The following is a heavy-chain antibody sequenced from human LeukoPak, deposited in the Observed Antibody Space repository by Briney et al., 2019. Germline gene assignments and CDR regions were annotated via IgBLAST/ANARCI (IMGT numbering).Heavy chain of an antibody. Sequence: GGSPRLSCEASGFTFSSFWMSWARQAPGKGLEWVANIKQDGSEKYYIESVKGRFTISRDNAKTSLFLQMKSLRVEDTAVYYCAKGFRGWPGPDVWGQGTTVTVSS. CDR2: IKQDGSEK. CDR1: GFTFSSFW. CDR3: AKGFRGWPGPDV. D-gene: IGHD6-19*01. J-gene: IGHJ6*02. V-gene: IGHV3-7*01.